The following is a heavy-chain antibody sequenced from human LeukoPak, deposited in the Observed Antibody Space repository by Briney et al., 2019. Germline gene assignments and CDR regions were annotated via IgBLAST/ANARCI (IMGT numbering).Heavy chain of an antibody. CDR1: GGSISTYY. V-gene: IGHV4-59*01. Sequence: PSETLSLTCTVSGGSISTYYWNWIRQPPGKGLEWIGYIYYSGPTNYSPSLKSRVTISLDTSKNQFSLKLTSVTAADTAVYYCASMVRGVITHYFDYWGQGTLVTVSS. J-gene: IGHJ4*02. CDR3: ASMVRGVITHYFDY. D-gene: IGHD3-10*01. CDR2: IYYSGPT.